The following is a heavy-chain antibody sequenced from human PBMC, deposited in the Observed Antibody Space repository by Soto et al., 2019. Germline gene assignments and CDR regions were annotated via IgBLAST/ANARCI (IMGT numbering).Heavy chain of an antibody. CDR3: ARDLDSIAVAGKTFDI. Sequence: GGSLRLSCAASGFTFSSYAMHWVRQAPGKGLEYVSAISSNGGSTYYANSVKGRFTISRDNSKNTLYLQMGSLRAEDMAVYYCARDLDSIAVAGKTFDIWGQGTMVTVSS. V-gene: IGHV3-64*01. CDR1: GFTFSSYA. D-gene: IGHD6-19*01. J-gene: IGHJ3*02. CDR2: ISSNGGST.